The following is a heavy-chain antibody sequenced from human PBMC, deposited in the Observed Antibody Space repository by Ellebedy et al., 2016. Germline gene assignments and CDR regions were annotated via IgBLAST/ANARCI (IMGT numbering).Heavy chain of an antibody. CDR2: TSSSSNYI. D-gene: IGHD3-22*01. CDR1: GFIFGSYG. V-gene: IGHV3-21*01. CDR3: ARDRYDSSGYYYYYGMDV. Sequence: GGSLRLSXAASGFIFGSYGMNWVRQAPGKGLEWVSSTSSSSNYIYYGDSVKGRFTISRDNAKKSLYLQMNSLRADDTAVYYCARDRYDSSGYYYYYGMDVWGLGTTVTVSS. J-gene: IGHJ6*02.